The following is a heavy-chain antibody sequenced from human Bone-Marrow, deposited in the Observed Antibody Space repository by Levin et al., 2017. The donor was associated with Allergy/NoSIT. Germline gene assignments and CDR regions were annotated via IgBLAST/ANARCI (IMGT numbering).Heavy chain of an antibody. V-gene: IGHV3-21*01. CDR1: GFTFSSYS. CDR2: ISSSSSYI. Sequence: GGSLRLSCAASGFTFSSYSMNWVRQAPGKGLEWVSSISSSSSYIYYADSVKGRFTISRDNAKNSLYLQMNSLRAEDTAVYYCARAEGGYYYGSGSFFYWGQGTLVTVSS. D-gene: IGHD3-10*01. J-gene: IGHJ4*02. CDR3: ARAEGGYYYGSGSFFY.